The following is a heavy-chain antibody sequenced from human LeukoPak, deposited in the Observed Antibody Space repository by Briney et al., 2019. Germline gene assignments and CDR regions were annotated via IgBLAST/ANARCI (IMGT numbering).Heavy chain of an antibody. D-gene: IGHD3-10*01. CDR2: IYYSGST. V-gene: IGHV4-59*01. CDR1: GGSISSYY. J-gene: IGHJ4*02. Sequence: SETLSLTCTVSGGSISSYYWNWIRQPPGKGLEWIGYIYYSGSTNYNPSLKSRVTISVDTSKNQFSLKLSSVTAADTAVHYCARDRYYDSGSYYNWGRGTLVTVSS. CDR3: ARDRYYDSGSYYN.